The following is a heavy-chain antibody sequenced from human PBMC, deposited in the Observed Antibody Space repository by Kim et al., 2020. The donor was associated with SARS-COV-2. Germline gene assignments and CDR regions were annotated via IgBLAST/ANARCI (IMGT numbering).Heavy chain of an antibody. Sequence: ASVKVSCKASGYTFTSYAMHWVRQAPGQRLEWMGWINAGNGNTKYSQKFQGRVTITRDTSASTAYIELSSLRSEDTAVYYCARISLWFYLLDPWGQGTLVTVSS. CDR1: GYTFTSYA. V-gene: IGHV1-3*01. CDR3: ARISLWFYLLDP. J-gene: IGHJ5*02. CDR2: INAGNGNT. D-gene: IGHD3-10*01.